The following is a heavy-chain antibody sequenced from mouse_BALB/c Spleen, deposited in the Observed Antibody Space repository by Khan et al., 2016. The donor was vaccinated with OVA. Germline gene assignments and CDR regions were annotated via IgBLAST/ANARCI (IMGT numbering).Heavy chain of an antibody. J-gene: IGHJ2*01. V-gene: IGHV5-6-3*01. Sequence: EVHLVESGGGLVQPGGSLKLSCAASGFTFSSYGMSWVRQTPDKRLELVATINSNGGSTYYPDSVKGRFTISRDNAKNTLYLQMSSLKSDDTAMYYCARMARTINWGQGTTLTVSS. CDR3: ARMARTIN. CDR1: GFTFSSYG. CDR2: INSNGGST.